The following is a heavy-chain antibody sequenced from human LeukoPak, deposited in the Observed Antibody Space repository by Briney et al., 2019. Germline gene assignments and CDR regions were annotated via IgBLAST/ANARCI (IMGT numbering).Heavy chain of an antibody. Sequence: GGSLRLSCVVSGFTYNSYTMSWVRQAPGKGLEWVSAIGGSGDDTYYADSVKGRFTISRDNSKNTVYLQMNSLRAEDTAVYYCAKVVPSLGFGELRYFDYWGQGTLVTVSS. CDR3: AKVVPSLGFGELRYFDY. CDR1: GFTYNSYT. D-gene: IGHD3-10*01. J-gene: IGHJ4*02. CDR2: IGGSGDDT. V-gene: IGHV3-23*01.